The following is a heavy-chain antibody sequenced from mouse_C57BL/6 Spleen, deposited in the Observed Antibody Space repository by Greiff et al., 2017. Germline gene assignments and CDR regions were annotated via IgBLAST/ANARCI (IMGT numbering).Heavy chain of an antibody. Sequence: VQLQQSGAELVRPGASVTLSCKASGYTFTDYEMHWVKQTPVHGLEWIGAIDPETGGTAYNQKFKGKAILTADKSSSTAYMELLSLTSEDSAVYYCTRCYSNFYAMDYWGEGTSVNVSS. V-gene: IGHV1-15*01. J-gene: IGHJ4*01. CDR3: TRCYSNFYAMDY. CDR2: IDPETGGT. CDR1: GYTFTDYE. D-gene: IGHD2-5*01.